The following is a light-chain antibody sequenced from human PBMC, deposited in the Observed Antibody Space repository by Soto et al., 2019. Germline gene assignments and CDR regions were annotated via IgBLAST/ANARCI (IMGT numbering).Light chain of an antibody. V-gene: IGLV2-14*03. CDR1: SSDVGAYNY. CDR2: DVN. J-gene: IGLJ1*01. Sequence: QSVLTQPASVSGSPGQSIAVSCTGTSSDVGAYNYVSWYQHHPGKVPKLIIYDVNNRPSGVSDRFSGSKSGDTASLTISGLQPEDEADYYCSSCTTSGNYVFGSGTKVTVL. CDR3: SSCTTSGNYV.